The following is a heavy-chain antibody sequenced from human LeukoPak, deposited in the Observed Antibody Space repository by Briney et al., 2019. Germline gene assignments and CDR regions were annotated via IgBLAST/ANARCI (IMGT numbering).Heavy chain of an antibody. Sequence: SETLSLTCAVYGGSFSGYYWSWIRQPPGKGLEWIGEINHSGSTNYNPSLKSRVTISVDTSKNQFSLKLSSVTAADTAVYYCARGYITMVRGVISTYYYYYMGVWGKGTTVTVSS. CDR3: ARGYITMVRGVISTYYYYYMGV. V-gene: IGHV4-34*01. CDR2: INHSGST. J-gene: IGHJ6*03. D-gene: IGHD3-10*01. CDR1: GGSFSGYY.